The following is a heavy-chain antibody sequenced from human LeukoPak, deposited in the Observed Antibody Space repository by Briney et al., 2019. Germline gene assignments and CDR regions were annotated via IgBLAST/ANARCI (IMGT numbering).Heavy chain of an antibody. CDR3: ATSIAAAGRAPEGAFDI. J-gene: IGHJ3*02. V-gene: IGHV3-30*02. CDR2: IRYDGSNK. Sequence: GGSLRLSCAASGFTFSSYGMHWVRQAPGKGLEWVAFIRYDGSNKYYADSVKGRFTISRDNSKNTLSLQMNSLRAEDTAVYYCATSIAAAGRAPEGAFDIWGQGTMVTVSS. CDR1: GFTFSSYG. D-gene: IGHD6-13*01.